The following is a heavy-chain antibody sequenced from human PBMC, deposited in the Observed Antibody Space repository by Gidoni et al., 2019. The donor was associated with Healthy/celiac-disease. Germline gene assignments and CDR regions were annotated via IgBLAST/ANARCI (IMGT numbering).Heavy chain of an antibody. V-gene: IGHV3-7*01. CDR3: ARGRDGYNYLVY. CDR2: IKQDGSEK. J-gene: IGHJ4*02. D-gene: IGHD5-12*01. Sequence: EVQLVESGGGLVQPGGSLRLSCAASGFPFSCYWMSWVRQAPGKGLEWVANIKQDGSEKYYVDSVKGRFTISRDNAKNSLYLQMNSLRAEDTAVYYCARGRDGYNYLVYWGQGTLVTVSS. CDR1: GFPFSCYW.